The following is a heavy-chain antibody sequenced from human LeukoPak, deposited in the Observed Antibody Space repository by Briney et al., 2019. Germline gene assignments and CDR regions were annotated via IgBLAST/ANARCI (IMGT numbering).Heavy chain of an antibody. CDR1: GGSFSGYY. Sequence: SETLSLTCAVYGGSFSGYYWSWIRQPPGKGLEWIGEINHSGSTIYNPSLKSRVTITVDTSKNQFSLKLSSVTAADTAVYYCARGVFEGYTDWDFDLWGRGTLVTVSS. CDR2: INHSGST. CDR3: ARGVFEGYTDWDFDL. V-gene: IGHV4-34*01. J-gene: IGHJ2*01. D-gene: IGHD5-18*01.